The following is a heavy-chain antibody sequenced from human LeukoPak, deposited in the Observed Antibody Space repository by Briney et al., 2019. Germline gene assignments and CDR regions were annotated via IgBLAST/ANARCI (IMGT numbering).Heavy chain of an antibody. CDR2: ISGSGGST. Sequence: GGSLRLSCGASGFTFSSYAMSGGRQAPGKGREWVSAISGSGGSTYSADPVKARFPISRDNSKNTLYLQMNSLRAEDTAVYYCAKFLPTHIVVANYYFDYWGQGTLVTVSS. V-gene: IGHV3-23*01. CDR1: GFTFSSYA. D-gene: IGHD2-21*01. J-gene: IGHJ4*02. CDR3: AKFLPTHIVVANYYFDY.